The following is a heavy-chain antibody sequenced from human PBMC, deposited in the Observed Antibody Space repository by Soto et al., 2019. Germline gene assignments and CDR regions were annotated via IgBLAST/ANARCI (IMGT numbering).Heavy chain of an antibody. CDR1: GFTFSNYA. CDR3: TKNYYFDS. CDR2: INIGGGNT. V-gene: IGHV3-23*01. Sequence: VQLLESGGGLVQPGGSLRLSCAASGFTFSNYAMSWVRQAPGKALEWVSSINIGGGNTNYADSVRGRFIMSRDDSKNTVFLQMNSLRAKDTAIYYCTKNYYFDSWGQGTLVTVSS. J-gene: IGHJ4*02.